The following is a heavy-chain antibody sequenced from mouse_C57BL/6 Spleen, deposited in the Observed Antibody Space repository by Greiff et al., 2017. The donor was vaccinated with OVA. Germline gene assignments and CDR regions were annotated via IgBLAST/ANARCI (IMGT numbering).Heavy chain of an antibody. V-gene: IGHV1-54*01. D-gene: IGHD2-3*01. CDR1: GYAFTNYL. J-gene: IGHJ2*01. CDR3: ARGYESGGYYFDY. CDR2: INPGSGGT. Sequence: QVQLQQSGAELVRPGTSVKVSCKASGYAFTNYLIEWVKQRPGQGLEWIGVINPGSGGTNYNEKFKGKATLTADKSSSTAYMQLSSLTSEDSAVYFCARGYESGGYYFDYWGQGTTLTVSS.